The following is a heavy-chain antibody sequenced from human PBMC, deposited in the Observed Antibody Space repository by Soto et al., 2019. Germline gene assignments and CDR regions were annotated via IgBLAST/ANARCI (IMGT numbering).Heavy chain of an antibody. J-gene: IGHJ6*02. Sequence: SVKVSCKASGGTFSSYAISWVRQAPGQGLEWMGGIIPIFGTANYAQKFQGRVTITADESTSTAYMELSSLRSEDTAVYYCARDRDYSHLTYYYYGMDVWGQGTTVTVSS. CDR1: GGTFSSYA. V-gene: IGHV1-69*13. CDR2: IIPIFGTA. CDR3: ARDRDYSHLTYYYYGMDV. D-gene: IGHD4-4*01.